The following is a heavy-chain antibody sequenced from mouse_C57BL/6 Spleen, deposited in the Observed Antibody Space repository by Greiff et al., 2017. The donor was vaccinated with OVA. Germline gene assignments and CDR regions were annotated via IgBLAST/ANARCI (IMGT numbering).Heavy chain of an antibody. Sequence: EVKLQESGPGLVKPSQSLSLTCSVTGYSITSGYYWNWIRQFPGNKLEWMGYISYDGSNNYNPSLKNRISITRDTSKNQFFLKLNAVTTENTATYYWAREEYGNYVEYYFDYWGQGTTLTVSS. D-gene: IGHD2-1*01. CDR1: GYSITSGYY. J-gene: IGHJ2*01. CDR3: AREEYGNYVEYYFDY. V-gene: IGHV3-6*01. CDR2: ISYDGSN.